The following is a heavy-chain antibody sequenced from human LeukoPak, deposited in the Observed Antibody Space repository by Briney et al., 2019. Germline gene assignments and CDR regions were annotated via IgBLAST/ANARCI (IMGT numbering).Heavy chain of an antibody. J-gene: IGHJ4*02. D-gene: IGHD3-22*01. Sequence: ASVKVSCKASGYTFTAYYMHRVRQAPGQGLEWMGWINPNGGANYAQKFQGRVTMTRDTSISTAYMELSRLRSDDTAVYYCARDLGQTYYYDSSGLDYWGQGTLVTVSS. V-gene: IGHV1-2*02. CDR1: GYTFTAYY. CDR3: ARDLGQTYYYDSSGLDY. CDR2: INPNGGA.